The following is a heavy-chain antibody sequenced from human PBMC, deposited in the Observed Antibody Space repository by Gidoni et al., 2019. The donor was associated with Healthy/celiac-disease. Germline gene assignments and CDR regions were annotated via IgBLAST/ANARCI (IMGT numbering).Heavy chain of an antibody. CDR2: ISSSGSTI. J-gene: IGHJ4*02. CDR3: ARDLLGYCSGGSCYGDYFDY. V-gene: IGHV3-11*01. Sequence: QVQLVESGGGLVKPGGSLRLSCAASAFTFSDYYMRWIRQAPGKGLEWVSYISSSGSTIYYADSVKGRFTISRDNAKNSLYLQMNSLRAEDTAVYYCARDLLGYCSGGSCYGDYFDYWGQGTLVTVSS. D-gene: IGHD2-15*01. CDR1: AFTFSDYY.